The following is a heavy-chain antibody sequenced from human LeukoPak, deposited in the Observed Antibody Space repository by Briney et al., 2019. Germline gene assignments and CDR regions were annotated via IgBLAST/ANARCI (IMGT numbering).Heavy chain of an antibody. CDR2: KHNTMST. J-gene: IGHJ5*02. CDR3: ARDARDGSGTYLRIFDR. D-gene: IGHD3-22*01. CDR1: GGSISNSDNY. V-gene: IGHV4-39*06. Sequence: SETLSLTCIVSGGSISNSDNYWGWIRQPPGKGLEGIGSKHNTMSTYYNPSLKSRVTMSIDRSTNKFPLKLSSVTVADTAVYYCARDARDGSGTYLRIFDRWGQETLVSVSS.